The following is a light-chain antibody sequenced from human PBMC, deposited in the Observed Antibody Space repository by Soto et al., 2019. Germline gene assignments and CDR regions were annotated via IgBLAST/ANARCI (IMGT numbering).Light chain of an antibody. CDR2: GAS. Sequence: EIVLPQSPATLSVSPGERATLSCRASQSVSSNLAWYQQKPGQAPRLLIYGASTRATGIPARFSGSGSGTDVTLTISSLQSEDFAVYYCQQYNNWPPWTFGQGTNVESK. V-gene: IGKV3-15*01. CDR3: QQYNNWPPWT. J-gene: IGKJ1*01. CDR1: QSVSSN.